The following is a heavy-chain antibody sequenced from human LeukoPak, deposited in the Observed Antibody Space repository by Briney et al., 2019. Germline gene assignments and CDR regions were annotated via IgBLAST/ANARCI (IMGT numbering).Heavy chain of an antibody. Sequence: PGRSLRLSCAASGFTFSSYAMHWVRQAPGKGLEWVAVISYDGSNKYYADSVKGRFTISRDNSKNTLYLQMNSLRAEDTAVYYCAREEGGWGQGTLVTVSS. D-gene: IGHD3-16*01. V-gene: IGHV3-30*04. CDR2: ISYDGSNK. CDR1: GFTFSSYA. J-gene: IGHJ4*02. CDR3: AREEGG.